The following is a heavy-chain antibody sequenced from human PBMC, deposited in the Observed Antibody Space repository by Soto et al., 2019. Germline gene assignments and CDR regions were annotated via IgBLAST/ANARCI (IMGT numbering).Heavy chain of an antibody. V-gene: IGHV4-61*01. CDR3: ARDKKTMVRAYYYYGMDV. CDR1: GGSVSSGSYF. CDR2: IYYSGST. D-gene: IGHD3-10*01. Sequence: EPLSLSCTVSGGSVSSGSYFWSWIRQPPGKGLEWIGYIYYSGSTNYNPSLKSRVTISVDTSKNQFSRKLSSVTAADTAVYYCARDKKTMVRAYYYYGMDVWGQGTTVTVSS. J-gene: IGHJ6*02.